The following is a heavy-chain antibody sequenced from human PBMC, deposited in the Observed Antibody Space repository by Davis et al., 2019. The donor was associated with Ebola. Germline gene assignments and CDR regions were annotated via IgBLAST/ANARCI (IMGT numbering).Heavy chain of an antibody. V-gene: IGHV1-69*13. CDR1: GGSIRSYA. Sequence: SVKVSCKASGGSIRSYAISWVRQAPGQGLEWMGGIIPMFGTANYAQKFQGRVTITADESTSTVYMELSSLRSEDTAVYYCARGSMLGALFDSWGQGTLVTVSS. D-gene: IGHD1-26*01. CDR2: IIPMFGTA. J-gene: IGHJ4*02. CDR3: ARGSMLGALFDS.